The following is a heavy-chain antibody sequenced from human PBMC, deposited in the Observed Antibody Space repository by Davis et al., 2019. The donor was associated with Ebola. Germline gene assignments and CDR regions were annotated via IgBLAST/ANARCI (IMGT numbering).Heavy chain of an antibody. CDR2: IIPIFGTA. D-gene: IGHD3-10*01. CDR3: AFGVRYYYYGMDV. CDR1: GGTFSSYA. V-gene: IGHV1-69*13. J-gene: IGHJ6*02. Sequence: AASVQVSCKASGGTFSSYAISWVRQAPGQGLEWMGGIIPIFGTATYAQKFQGRVTITADESTSTAYMELSSLRSEDTAVYYCAFGVRYYYYGMDVWGQGATVTVSS.